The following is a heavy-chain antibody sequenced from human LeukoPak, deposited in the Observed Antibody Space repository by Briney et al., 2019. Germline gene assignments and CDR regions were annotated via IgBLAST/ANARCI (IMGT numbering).Heavy chain of an antibody. CDR1: GFTFSSYW. J-gene: IGHJ4*02. Sequence: GGSLRLSCAASGFTFSSYWMHWVRHAPGKGLVWVSRINSDGSSTSYADSVKGRFTISRDNAKNTLYLQMNSLRAEDTAVYYCARFSNYGRQFDYWGQGTLVTVSS. D-gene: IGHD4-11*01. CDR2: INSDGSST. V-gene: IGHV3-74*01. CDR3: ARFSNYGRQFDY.